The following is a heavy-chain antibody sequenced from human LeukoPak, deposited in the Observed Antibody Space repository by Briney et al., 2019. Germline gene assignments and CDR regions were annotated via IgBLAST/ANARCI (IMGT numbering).Heavy chain of an antibody. J-gene: IGHJ4*02. CDR1: GFTFDDYA. CDR2: ISWNSGSI. CDR3: ARAFYDSSGYWVYFDY. Sequence: SGGSLRLSCAASGFTFDDYAMHWVRQAPGKGLEWVSGISWNSGSIGYADSVKGRFTISRDNAKNSLYLQMNSLRAEDTTLYYCARAFYDSSGYWVYFDYWGQGTLVTVSS. D-gene: IGHD3-22*01. V-gene: IGHV3-9*01.